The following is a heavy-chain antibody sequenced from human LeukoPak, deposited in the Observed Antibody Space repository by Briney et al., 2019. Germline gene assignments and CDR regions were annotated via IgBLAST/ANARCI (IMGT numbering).Heavy chain of an antibody. Sequence: SETLSLTCTVSGGSISSSSYYWGWIRQPPGKGLEWIGSIYYSGSTNYNPSLKSRVTISVDTSKNQFSLKLSSVTAADTAVYYCASQTYYYDSSGYYHSWFDPWGQGTLVTVSS. CDR2: IYYSGST. V-gene: IGHV4-39*07. J-gene: IGHJ5*02. CDR1: GGSISSSSYY. D-gene: IGHD3-22*01. CDR3: ASQTYYYDSSGYYHSWFDP.